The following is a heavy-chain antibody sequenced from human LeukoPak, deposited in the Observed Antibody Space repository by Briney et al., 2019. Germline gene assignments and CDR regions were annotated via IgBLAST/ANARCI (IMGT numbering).Heavy chain of an antibody. J-gene: IGHJ4*02. CDR2: ISGSGGST. CDR3: AIGTRGYRYALVSGFDY. D-gene: IGHD5-18*01. Sequence: GGSLRLSCAASGFTFSSYDMNWVRQAPGRGLEWVSIISGSGGSTYYADSVKGRFTISRGNSKNTLYPQMNSLRAEDTAVYYCAIGTRGYRYALVSGFDYWGQGTLVTVSS. CDR1: GFTFSSYD. V-gene: IGHV3-23*01.